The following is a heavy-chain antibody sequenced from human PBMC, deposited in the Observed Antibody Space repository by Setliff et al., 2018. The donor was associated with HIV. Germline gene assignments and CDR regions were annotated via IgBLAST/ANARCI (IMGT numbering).Heavy chain of an antibody. D-gene: IGHD5-12*01. V-gene: IGHV4-59*11. CDR1: GGYISSHY. Sequence: SETLSLTCTVSGGYISSHYWSWSRQPPGKGLEWIGYVYHSGSTNYNPSLKSRVTISVDTSKKQVSLKLSSVTAADTAVYYCARVSTILGGAFDIWGQGTMVTVS. CDR3: ARVSTILGGAFDI. CDR2: VYHSGST. J-gene: IGHJ3*02.